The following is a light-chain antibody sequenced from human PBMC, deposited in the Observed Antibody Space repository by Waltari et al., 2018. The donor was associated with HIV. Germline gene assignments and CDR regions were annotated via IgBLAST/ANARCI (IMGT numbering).Light chain of an antibody. V-gene: IGKV3-15*01. CDR2: DAS. CDR1: QTVSSA. J-gene: IGKJ4*01. Sequence: VMTQSPATLSVSPGERVTPSCRASQTVSSALAWYQQKPGQAPRLLIYDASTRATGIPARFSGTGSGTDFTLTISSLQSEDFAVYYCQQYNNWLTFGGGTKVEI. CDR3: QQYNNWLT.